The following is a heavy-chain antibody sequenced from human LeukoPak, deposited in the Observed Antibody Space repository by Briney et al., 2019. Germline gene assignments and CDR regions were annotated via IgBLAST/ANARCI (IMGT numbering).Heavy chain of an antibody. J-gene: IGHJ4*02. V-gene: IGHV3-23*01. CDR3: AGYFCSGGSCYRYFDH. D-gene: IGHD2-15*01. CDR2: ISGSGGGT. CDR1: GFTFSSYA. Sequence: GSLRLSCAASGFTFSSYAMSWVRQPPGKGLEWVSTISGSGGGTYYADSVKGRFTISRDNSKNTLYLQMNSLRPEDTAVYYCAGYFCSGGSCYRYFDHWGQGTLVTVSS.